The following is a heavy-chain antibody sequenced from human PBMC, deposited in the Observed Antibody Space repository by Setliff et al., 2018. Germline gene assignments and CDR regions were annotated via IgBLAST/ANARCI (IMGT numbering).Heavy chain of an antibody. J-gene: IGHJ4*02. D-gene: IGHD2-2*01. CDR3: ARVVPAAMYFDY. Sequence: SETLSLTCAVYGGSFSGYYWSWIRQPPGKGLEWIGEINHSGSTNYNPSLKSRVIISVDTSKNQFSLKLSSVTAADTAVYYCARVVPAAMYFDYWGQGTLVTVSS. V-gene: IGHV4-34*01. CDR2: INHSGST. CDR1: GGSFSGYY.